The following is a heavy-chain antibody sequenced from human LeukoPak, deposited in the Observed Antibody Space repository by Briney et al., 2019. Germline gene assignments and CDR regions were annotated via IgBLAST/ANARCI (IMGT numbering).Heavy chain of an antibody. CDR2: ISWDGGST. V-gene: IGHV3-43*01. D-gene: IGHD6-19*01. J-gene: IGHJ6*02. Sequence: PGGSLRLSCAASGFTFDDYTMHWVRHAPGKGLEWVSLISWDGGSTYYADSVKGRFTISRDNSKNSLYLQMNSLRTEDTALYYCAKDISSSGWYFSYYYGMDVWGQGTTVTVSS. CDR3: AKDISSSGWYFSYYYGMDV. CDR1: GFTFDDYT.